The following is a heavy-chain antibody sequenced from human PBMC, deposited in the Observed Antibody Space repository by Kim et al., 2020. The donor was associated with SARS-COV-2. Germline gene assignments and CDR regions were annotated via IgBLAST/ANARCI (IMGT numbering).Heavy chain of an antibody. Sequence: GGSLRLSCAASGFTFDDYAMHWVRQAPGKGLEWVSGISWNGATICYADSVQGRFTISRANAKNSLYLQMTRLRPEDTALYYCAKGGGVSPHFGIDVWGQ. V-gene: IGHV3-9*01. J-gene: IGHJ6*02. D-gene: IGHD3-16*01. CDR3: AKGGGVSPHFGIDV. CDR2: ISWNGATI. CDR1: GFTFDDYA.